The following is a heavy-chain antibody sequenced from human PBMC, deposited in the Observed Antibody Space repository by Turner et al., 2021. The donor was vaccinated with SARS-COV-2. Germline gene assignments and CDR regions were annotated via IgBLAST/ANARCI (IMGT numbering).Heavy chain of an antibody. V-gene: IGHV4-4*07. D-gene: IGHD1-1*01. J-gene: IGHJ3*02. CDR3: ERVNWKEHGHGFDI. Sequence: VQLQESGPGLVKPSETLSLTCPVSGGSISNYYWNGIRQPAGKGLEWIGRIHPSGNTNYNPSLNSRVTMSVDTAKNLISLRLSSVTAAETAMYYCERVNWKEHGHGFDIWGQGTMVTVSS. CDR1: GGSISNYY. CDR2: IHPSGNT.